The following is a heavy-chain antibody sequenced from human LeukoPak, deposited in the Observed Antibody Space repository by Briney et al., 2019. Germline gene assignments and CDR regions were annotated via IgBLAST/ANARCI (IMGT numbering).Heavy chain of an antibody. D-gene: IGHD3-16*01. CDR2: ISSSSSTI. CDR1: GFTFSSYS. Sequence: GGSLRLSCAASGFTFSSYSMNWVRQAPGKGLEWVSYISSSSSTIYYADSVKGRFTISRDNAKNSRYLQMNSLRAEDTAVYYCAREKWRGGGRGYWGQGILVTVS. V-gene: IGHV3-48*01. CDR3: AREKWRGGGRGY. J-gene: IGHJ4*02.